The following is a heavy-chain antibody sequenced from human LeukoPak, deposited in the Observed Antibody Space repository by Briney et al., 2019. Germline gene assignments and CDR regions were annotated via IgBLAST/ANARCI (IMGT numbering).Heavy chain of an antibody. Sequence: SGTLSLTCAVSGGSISSSNWWSWVRQPPGKGLEWIGEIYHSGSTNYNPSLKSRVTISVDTSKNQFSLKLSSVTAADTAVYYCARLNMVRGTNWFDPWGQGTLVTVSS. D-gene: IGHD3-10*01. CDR2: IYHSGST. CDR3: ARLNMVRGTNWFDP. J-gene: IGHJ5*02. V-gene: IGHV4-4*02. CDR1: GGSISSSNW.